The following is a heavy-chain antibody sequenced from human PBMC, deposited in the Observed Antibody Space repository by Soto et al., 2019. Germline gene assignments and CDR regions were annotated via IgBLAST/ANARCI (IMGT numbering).Heavy chain of an antibody. CDR1: GGSISSSSYY. CDR2: IYYSGST. D-gene: IGHD5-12*01. J-gene: IGHJ4*02. CDR3: ARQSALGGYDYYFDY. Sequence: QLQLQESGPGLVKPSETLSLTCTVSGGSISSSSYYWGWIRQPQGKGLEWIGSIYYSGSTYYNPSIKSRVTISVDTSKNQFSLKLSSVTAADTAVYYCARQSALGGYDYYFDYWGQGTLVTVSS. V-gene: IGHV4-39*01.